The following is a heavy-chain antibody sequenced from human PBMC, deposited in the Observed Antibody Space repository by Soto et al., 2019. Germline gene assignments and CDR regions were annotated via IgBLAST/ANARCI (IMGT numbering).Heavy chain of an antibody. V-gene: IGHV1-46*01. CDR2: INPSGGST. CDR1: GYTFTSYY. D-gene: IGHD2-2*01. J-gene: IGHJ5*02. CDR3: ALYCSSTSCFNWFDP. Sequence: GAAVKVSCKASGYTFTSYYMHWVRQARGQGLEWMGIINPSGGSTSYAQKFQGRVTMTRDTSTSTVYMELSSLRSEDTAVYYCALYCSSTSCFNWFDPWGQGTLVTVSS.